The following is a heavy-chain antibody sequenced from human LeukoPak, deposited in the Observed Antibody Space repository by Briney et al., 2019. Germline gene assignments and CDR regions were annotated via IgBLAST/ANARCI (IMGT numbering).Heavy chain of an antibody. D-gene: IGHD3-10*01. V-gene: IGHV1-18*01. Sequence: ASVKVSCKASGYTFTSYGISWVRQAPGQGLEWMGWIRAYNGNTNYAQKLQGRVTMTTDTSTSTASMELRSLRSDDTAVYFCARDPILWFVELYSWGQGTLVTVSS. CDR3: ARDPILWFVELYS. CDR1: GYTFTSYG. J-gene: IGHJ4*02. CDR2: IRAYNGNT.